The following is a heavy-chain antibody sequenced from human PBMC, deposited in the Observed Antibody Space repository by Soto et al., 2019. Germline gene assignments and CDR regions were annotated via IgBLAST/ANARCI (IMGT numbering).Heavy chain of an antibody. V-gene: IGHV3-48*01. Sequence: PGGSLRLSCAASGFTFSSYSMNWVRQAPGKGLEWVSYISSSSSTIYYADSVKGRFTISRNNAKNSLYLQMNSLRAEDTAVYYCARAKGVVVPAAIGWFDPWGQGILVSVSS. D-gene: IGHD2-2*01. CDR3: ARAKGVVVPAAIGWFDP. CDR1: GFTFSSYS. J-gene: IGHJ5*02. CDR2: ISSSSSTI.